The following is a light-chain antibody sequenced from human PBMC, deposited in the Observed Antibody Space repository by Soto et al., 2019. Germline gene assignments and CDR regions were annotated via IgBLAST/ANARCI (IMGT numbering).Light chain of an antibody. CDR2: GAS. V-gene: IGKV3-20*01. Sequence: QSPGTLSLSPGERATLSXXXXXXVSSRYLAWYQPKPGQAPRLLIYGASSRATGIPDRFSGSGSGTDFTLTISRLEPEDFAVYYCQQYGSSPPYTFGQGTKLEIK. CDR1: XXVSSRY. J-gene: IGKJ2*01. CDR3: QQYGSSPPYT.